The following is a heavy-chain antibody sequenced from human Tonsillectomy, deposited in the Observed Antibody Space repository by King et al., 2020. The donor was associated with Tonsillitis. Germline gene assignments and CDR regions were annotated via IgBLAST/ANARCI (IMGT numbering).Heavy chain of an antibody. CDR1: GFTFSSYA. Sequence: VQLVESGGGLAQPGGSLRLSCEASGFTFSSYAMSWVRQAPGKGLEWVSAISGSGNSTYYADSVKGRLTISRDNSKNTGYLQMNNLRAEDTAVYYCAKPGALNCSSTNCQTNIGFDPWGQGTLVSVSS. D-gene: IGHD2-2*01. CDR2: ISGSGNST. CDR3: AKPGALNCSSTNCQTNIGFDP. J-gene: IGHJ5*02. V-gene: IGHV3-23*04.